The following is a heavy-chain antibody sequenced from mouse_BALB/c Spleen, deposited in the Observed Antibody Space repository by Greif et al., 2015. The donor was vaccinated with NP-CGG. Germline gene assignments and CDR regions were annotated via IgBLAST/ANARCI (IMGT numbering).Heavy chain of an antibody. CDR1: GFTFSSFG. J-gene: IGHJ2*01. Sequence: EVKVVESGGGLVQPGGSRKLSCAASGFTFSSFGMHWVRQAPEKGLEWVAYISSGSSTIYYADTVKGRFTISRDNPKNTLFLQMTSLRSEDTAMYYCARSYYYGSSSFDYWGQGTTLTVSS. CDR3: ARSYYYGSSSFDY. CDR2: ISSGSSTI. D-gene: IGHD1-1*01. V-gene: IGHV5-17*02.